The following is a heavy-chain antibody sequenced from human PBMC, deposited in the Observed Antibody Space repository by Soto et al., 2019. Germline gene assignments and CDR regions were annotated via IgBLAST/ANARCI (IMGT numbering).Heavy chain of an antibody. J-gene: IGHJ4*02. V-gene: IGHV3-21*01. CDR1: GFTFSSYS. Sequence: EVQLVESGGGLVKPGGSLRLSCAASGFTFSSYSMNWVRQAPGKGLEWVSSISSSSSYIYYADSVKGRFTISRDNAKNSLYLQVNSLRAEDTTVYYCAREGIAAALDYWGQGTLVTVSS. D-gene: IGHD6-13*01. CDR3: AREGIAAALDY. CDR2: ISSSSSYI.